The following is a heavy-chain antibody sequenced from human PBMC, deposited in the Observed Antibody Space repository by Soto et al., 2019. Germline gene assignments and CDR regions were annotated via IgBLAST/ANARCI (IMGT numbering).Heavy chain of an antibody. D-gene: IGHD2-2*01. CDR2: IDTDGNSR. Sequence: GSLRLSCVASGFTFSSYWMHWLRQAPGRELVWVSEIDTDGNSRNYADSVKGRFTISRDNAKNTLYLQMNSLTAEDTAVYFRASLSAPVDFWGRGTLVTVSS. CDR1: GFTFSSYW. V-gene: IGHV3-74*01. CDR3: ASLSAPVDF. J-gene: IGHJ4*02.